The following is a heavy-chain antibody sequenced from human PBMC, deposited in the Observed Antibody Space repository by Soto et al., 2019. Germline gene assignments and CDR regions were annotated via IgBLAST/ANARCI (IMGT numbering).Heavy chain of an antibody. CDR1: GGTFSSYA. CDR3: ARDRPSKTTPSYYYYGMDV. V-gene: IGHV1-69*01. D-gene: IGHD1-7*01. Sequence: QVQLVQSGAEVKKPGSSVKVSCKASGGTFSSYAISWVRQAPGQGLEWMGGIIPIFGTANYAQKFQGRVTITADESTSTAYMELSSLRADDTAVYYCARDRPSKTTPSYYYYGMDVWGQGTTVTVSS. J-gene: IGHJ6*02. CDR2: IIPIFGTA.